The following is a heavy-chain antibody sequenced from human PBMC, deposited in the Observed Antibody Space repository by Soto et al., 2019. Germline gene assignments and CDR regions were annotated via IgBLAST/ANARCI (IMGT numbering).Heavy chain of an antibody. CDR3: ARAYSGRLPRRADYYFAMDV. V-gene: IGHV3-13*05. Sequence: GGSMRLSCESSGLTFSAYDMHWVRQTTGKGLEWVSAIGAADDPYYLGSVKGRFTISRENAKNSLYLQMNSLRAEDTAVYYCARAYSGRLPRRADYYFAMDVWGQGTTVTVSS. D-gene: IGHD2-15*01. J-gene: IGHJ6*02. CDR2: IGAADDP. CDR1: GLTFSAYD.